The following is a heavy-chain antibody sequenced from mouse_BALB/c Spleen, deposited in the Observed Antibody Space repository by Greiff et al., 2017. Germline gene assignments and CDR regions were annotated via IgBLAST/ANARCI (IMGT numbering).Heavy chain of an antibody. CDR2: INPRTGYT. CDR1: GYTFTSYW. V-gene: IGHV1-7*01. D-gene: IGHD2-4*01. J-gene: IGHJ4*01. Sequence: VQLQQSGAELVKPGASVKMSCKASGYTFTSYWMTWVKQRPGQGLEWIGYINPRTGYTEYNEKFKDKATLTADKSSSTAYMQLSRLTSEASAVYYCAREGAVGLRRRSAMDYWGQGTSVTVSA. CDR3: AREGAVGLRRRSAMDY.